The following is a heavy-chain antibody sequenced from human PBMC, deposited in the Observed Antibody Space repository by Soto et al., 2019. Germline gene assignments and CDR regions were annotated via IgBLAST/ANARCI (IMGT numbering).Heavy chain of an antibody. D-gene: IGHD4-4*01. V-gene: IGHV1-18*01. CDR3: ATARRGTVSLLAD. CDR1: GYTFTSYG. J-gene: IGHJ4*01. CDR2: LNPYSGAT. Sequence: ASVKVSCKTSGYTFTSYGISWVRQAPGQGLEWMGWLNPYSGATKYAPKFRGRVTMTRDTSISTSYMELNGLKSDDPAVYYCATARRGTVSLLADWGQGTLVTVSS.